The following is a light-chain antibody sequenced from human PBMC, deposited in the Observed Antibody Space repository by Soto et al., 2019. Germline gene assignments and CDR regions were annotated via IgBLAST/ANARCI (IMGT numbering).Light chain of an antibody. Sequence: EIVMTQSPSTLSVSPGERATLSCRASQSVSSNLAWYQQKLGQAPRLLIYGASTRATGIPARFSGSGSGTEFTLTISSLQSEDVAVYYCQQYNNCPLYTFGQGTKLEIK. V-gene: IGKV3-15*01. J-gene: IGKJ2*01. CDR3: QQYNNCPLYT. CDR1: QSVSSN. CDR2: GAS.